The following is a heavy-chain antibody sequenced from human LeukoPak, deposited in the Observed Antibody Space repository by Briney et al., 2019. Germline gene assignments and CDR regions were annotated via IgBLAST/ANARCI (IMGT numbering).Heavy chain of an antibody. D-gene: IGHD2-2*01. V-gene: IGHV3-30-3*01. J-gene: IGHJ4*02. CDR2: ISYDGSNK. Sequence: GGSLRLSCAASGFTFSSYAMHWVRQAPGKGLEWVAVISYDGSNKYYADFVKGRFTISRDNSKNTLYLQMNSLRAEDTAVYYCARADEVAAATIGPAGYWGQGSLVTVSS. CDR3: ARADEVAAATIGPAGY. CDR1: GFTFSSYA.